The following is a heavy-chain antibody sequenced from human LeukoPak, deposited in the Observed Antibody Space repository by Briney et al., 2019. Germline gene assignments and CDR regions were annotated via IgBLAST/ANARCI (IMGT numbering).Heavy chain of an antibody. CDR2: INQDGSKK. CDR1: GFTISTYW. CDR3: ARAVAAADSY. J-gene: IGHJ4*02. Sequence: GSLRLSSTASGFTISTYWMSWVRQAPGKGLEWVANINQDGSKKYYVDSVKGRFTISRDNVKNSVYLQMNSLRAEDTAVYSCARAVAAADSYWGRGTLVTVSS. D-gene: IGHD6-13*01. V-gene: IGHV3-7*04.